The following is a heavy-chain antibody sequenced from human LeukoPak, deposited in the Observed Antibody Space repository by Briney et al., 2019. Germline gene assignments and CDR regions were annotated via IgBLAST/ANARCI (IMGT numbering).Heavy chain of an antibody. CDR3: AREGRAIFNAFDI. CDR1: GYTFTTYA. J-gene: IGHJ3*02. V-gene: IGHV1-3*03. D-gene: IGHD3-3*01. Sequence: GASVKVSCKASGYTFTTYAIHWVRQAPGQRLEWMGWINGGDGDTRYSQEFQGRVTINRDTSATTAYMELSSLRSEDTAVYYCAREGRAIFNAFDIWGQGTMVTVSS. CDR2: INGGDGDT.